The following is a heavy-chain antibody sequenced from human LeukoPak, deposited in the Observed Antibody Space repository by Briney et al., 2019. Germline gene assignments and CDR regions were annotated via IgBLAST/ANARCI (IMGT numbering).Heavy chain of an antibody. V-gene: IGHV3-21*01. CDR2: ISSSSSYI. CDR3: ARDQDKIAAAGTGSGY. D-gene: IGHD6-13*01. CDR1: GFTFSSYS. Sequence: GGSLRLSCAASGFTFSSYSMNWVRQVPGKGLEWVSSISSSSSYIYYADSVKGRFTISRDNAKNSLYLQMNSLRAEDTAVYYCARDQDKIAAAGTGSGYWGQGTLVTVSS. J-gene: IGHJ4*02.